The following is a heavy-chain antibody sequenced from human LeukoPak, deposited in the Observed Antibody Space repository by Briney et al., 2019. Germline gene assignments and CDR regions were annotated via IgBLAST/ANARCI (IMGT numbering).Heavy chain of an antibody. Sequence: GGSLRLSCAASGFTFSSYAMSWVRQAPGKGLEWVSAISGSGGSTYYADSVKGRFTISRDNSKNTLYLQINSLRAEDTAVYYCAKDLGSGSYYSWFDPWGQGTLVTVSS. CDR2: ISGSGGST. CDR3: AKDLGSGSYYSWFDP. D-gene: IGHD1-26*01. J-gene: IGHJ5*02. V-gene: IGHV3-23*01. CDR1: GFTFSSYA.